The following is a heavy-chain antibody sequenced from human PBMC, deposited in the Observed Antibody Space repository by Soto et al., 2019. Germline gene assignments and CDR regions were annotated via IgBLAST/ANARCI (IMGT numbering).Heavy chain of an antibody. D-gene: IGHD4-17*01. CDR1: GDSVSSNTAA. J-gene: IGHJ4*02. Sequence: SQTLSLTCAISGDSVSSNTAAWNWIRSSPSRGLEWLGRTYYRSNWRHDYAVSVKSRITVNPDTSKNHFSLQLNSVTPDDTAVYYCAREHDYGGNSLYYWGQGTLVTVSS. CDR2: TYYRSNWRH. V-gene: IGHV6-1*01. CDR3: AREHDYGGNSLYY.